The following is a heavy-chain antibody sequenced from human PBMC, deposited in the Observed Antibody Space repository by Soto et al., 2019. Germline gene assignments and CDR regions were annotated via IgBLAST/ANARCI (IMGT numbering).Heavy chain of an antibody. CDR2: INPNSGGT. CDR3: ARSPPSVAGPLDY. V-gene: IGHV1-2*04. J-gene: IGHJ4*02. Sequence: ASVKVSCKASGYTFTGYYMHWVRQAPGQGLEWMGWINPNSGGTNYAQKFQGWVTMTRDTSISTAYMELSRLRSDDTAVYYCARSPPSVAGPLDYWGQGTLVTVSS. D-gene: IGHD6-19*01. CDR1: GYTFTGYY.